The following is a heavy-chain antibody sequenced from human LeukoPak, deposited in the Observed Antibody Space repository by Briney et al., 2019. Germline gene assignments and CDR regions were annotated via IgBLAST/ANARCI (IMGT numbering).Heavy chain of an antibody. CDR1: GFTFSNYG. J-gene: IGHJ4*02. Sequence: GGSLRLSCAASGFTFSNYGMSWVRQAPGKGLEWVSVIYSGGSTYYADSVKGRFTISRDNSKNTLYLQMNSLRAEDTAVYYCARERESSGWYPYYFDYWGQGTLVTVSS. CDR3: ARERESSGWYPYYFDY. CDR2: IYSGGST. D-gene: IGHD6-19*01. V-gene: IGHV3-53*01.